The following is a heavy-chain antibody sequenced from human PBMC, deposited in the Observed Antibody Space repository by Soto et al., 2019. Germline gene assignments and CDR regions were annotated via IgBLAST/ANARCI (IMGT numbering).Heavy chain of an antibody. Sequence: GGSLRLSCAASGFTFTNYAMHWVRQAPGKGLVWVSRINSDGSSIVYADFVKGRFTISRDNAKNTLYLQMNSLGAEDTAVYYCARDQDSSGWSDFDYWGQGMLVTVS. D-gene: IGHD6-19*01. V-gene: IGHV3-74*01. J-gene: IGHJ4*02. CDR3: ARDQDSSGWSDFDY. CDR2: INSDGSSI. CDR1: GFTFTNYA.